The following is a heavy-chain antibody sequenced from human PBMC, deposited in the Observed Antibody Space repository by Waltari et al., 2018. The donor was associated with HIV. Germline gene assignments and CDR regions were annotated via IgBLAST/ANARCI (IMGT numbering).Heavy chain of an antibody. CDR2: INSDGSST. CDR3: TRGNGHAFDL. D-gene: IGHD2-8*01. J-gene: IGHJ3*01. V-gene: IGHV3-74*01. CDR1: GFTVSCSW. Sequence: EVQLVESGGGSVQPGGSLRFSCVAFGFTVSCSWLSWVRQVPGKGLVWVSRINSDGSSTTYADSVKGRFTISRDNAKNTLYLQMNSLRAEDTAMYYCTRGNGHAFDLWGQGTMVTVSS.